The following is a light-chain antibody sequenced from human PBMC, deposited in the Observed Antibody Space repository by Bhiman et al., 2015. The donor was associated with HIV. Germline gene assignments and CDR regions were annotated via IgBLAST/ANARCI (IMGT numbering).Light chain of an antibody. Sequence: QSVLTQPPSVSGAPGQRLTISCTGGSSNIGAGYDVHWYQQLPGTAPQLLIYGNSKRPSGVSNRFSGSKSGNTASLTISGLQAEDEADYYCSSYAGHNIYVFGTATKVTVL. V-gene: IGLV1-40*01. J-gene: IGLJ1*01. CDR3: SSYAGHNIYV. CDR2: GNS. CDR1: SSNIGAGYD.